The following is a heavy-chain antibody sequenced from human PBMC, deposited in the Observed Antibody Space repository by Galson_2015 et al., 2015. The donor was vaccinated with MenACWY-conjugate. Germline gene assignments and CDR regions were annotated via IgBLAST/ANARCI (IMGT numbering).Heavy chain of an antibody. V-gene: IGHV3-73*01. CDR2: NNYAT. J-gene: IGHJ4*02. Sequence: NNYATTYAASVQGRFTISRDESERMAYLHMNSLKTEDTAIYYCTRQSPLNFDYWGQGVLVTVSS. CDR3: TRQSPLNFDY.